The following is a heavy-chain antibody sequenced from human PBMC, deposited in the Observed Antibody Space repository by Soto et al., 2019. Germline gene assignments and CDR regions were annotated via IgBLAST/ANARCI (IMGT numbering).Heavy chain of an antibody. CDR1: GGTFSSYT. D-gene: IGHD3-9*01. Sequence: SVKVSCKASGGTFSSYTISWVRQAPGQGLEWMGRIIPILGIANYAQKFQGRVTITADKSASTAYMELSSLRSEDTAVYYCARDPPYYDILTGYGTWFDPWGQGTLVTVSS. J-gene: IGHJ5*02. CDR3: ARDPPYYDILTGYGTWFDP. CDR2: IIPILGIA. V-gene: IGHV1-69*04.